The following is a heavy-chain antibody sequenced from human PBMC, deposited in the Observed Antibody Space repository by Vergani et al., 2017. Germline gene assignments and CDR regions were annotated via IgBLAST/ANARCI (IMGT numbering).Heavy chain of an antibody. CDR3: AREYSSSVGFLAY. V-gene: IGHV4-39*07. Sequence: QLLLQESGPGVVKPSETLSLICNVSGGSVSGSGYYWGWVRQSPGKGLEWIGTMYYSGSTYHNPSLKSRVSMSVDTSKNQFSLKLSSVTAADTAVYYCAREYSSSVGFLAYWGQGTLVTVSS. J-gene: IGHJ4*02. CDR2: MYYSGST. D-gene: IGHD6-6*01. CDR1: GGSVSGSGYY.